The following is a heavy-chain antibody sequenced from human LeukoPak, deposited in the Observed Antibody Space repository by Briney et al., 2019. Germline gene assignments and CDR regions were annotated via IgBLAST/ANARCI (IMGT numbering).Heavy chain of an antibody. D-gene: IGHD2-21*01. V-gene: IGHV4-34*01. CDR2: INHSGST. CDR1: GGSFSGYY. CDR3: ARPFVGGDAFDI. Sequence: PSETLSLTCAVYGGSFSGYYWSWIRQPPGKGLEWIGEINHSGSTYYNPSLKSRVTISVDTFKNQFSLKLSSVTAADTAVYYCARPFVGGDAFDIWGQGTMVTVSS. J-gene: IGHJ3*02.